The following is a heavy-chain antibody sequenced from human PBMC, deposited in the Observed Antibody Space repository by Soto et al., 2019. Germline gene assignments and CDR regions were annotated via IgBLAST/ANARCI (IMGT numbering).Heavy chain of an antibody. CDR2: IYYTGTT. CDR1: GGSISRYY. V-gene: IGHV4-59*01. Sequence: TSETLSLTCTVSGGSISRYYWSWIRQPPGKGLQWIGYIYYTGTTNYIPSLKSRVTVSVDTSKNQFSLRLSSVTAADTAVYYCARSAGGIVAASSFDFDSLGQGTLVNVSS. J-gene: IGHJ4*02. CDR3: ARSAGGIVAASSFDFDS. D-gene: IGHD2-21*01.